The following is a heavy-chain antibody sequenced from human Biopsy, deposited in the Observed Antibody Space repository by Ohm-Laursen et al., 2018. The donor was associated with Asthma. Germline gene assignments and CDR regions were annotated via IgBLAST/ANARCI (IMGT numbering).Heavy chain of an antibody. Sequence: SLRLSCAASGFTFGTFGINWVRQAPGKGLEWVSYISRSSDTIHYADSVRGRFTISRDNARNSLYLQMNSLRDEDTAAYYCARDRYNDFWGGYYPTAFDHWGQGTPVAVSS. J-gene: IGHJ4*02. D-gene: IGHD3-3*01. CDR1: GFTFGTFG. V-gene: IGHV3-48*02. CDR3: ARDRYNDFWGGYYPTAFDH. CDR2: ISRSSDTI.